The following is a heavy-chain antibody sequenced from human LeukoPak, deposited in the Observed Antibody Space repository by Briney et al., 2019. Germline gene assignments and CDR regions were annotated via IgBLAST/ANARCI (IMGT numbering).Heavy chain of an antibody. D-gene: IGHD5-24*01. Sequence: PSETLSLTCTVSGGSMSSYYWSRIRQPPGKGLEWIGYIYYSGSTNYNPSLKSRVTISVDTSKNQFSLKLSSVTAADTAVYYCARGARAGYNLEPFDYWGQGTLVTVSS. J-gene: IGHJ4*02. V-gene: IGHV4-59*08. CDR1: GGSMSSYY. CDR3: ARGARAGYNLEPFDY. CDR2: IYYSGST.